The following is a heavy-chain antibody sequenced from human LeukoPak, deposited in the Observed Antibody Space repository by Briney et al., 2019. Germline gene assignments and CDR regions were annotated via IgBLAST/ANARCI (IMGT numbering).Heavy chain of an antibody. CDR3: VRWGPDRDSDM. CDR1: GVTFSSHG. J-gene: IGHJ3*02. CDR2: IWDDVSNK. V-gene: IGHV3-33*01. D-gene: IGHD7-27*01. Sequence: PVRSLRLSCGASGVTFSSHGMHWVRQPLGKGLEWVAVIWDDVSNKYYVDSVQGSFTIYRANTKNMVYLQMNSLRAEDAAVYSCVRWGPDRDSDMWGQGTMVIVSS.